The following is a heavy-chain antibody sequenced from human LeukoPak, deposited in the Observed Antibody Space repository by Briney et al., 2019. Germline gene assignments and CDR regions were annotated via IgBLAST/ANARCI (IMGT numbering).Heavy chain of an antibody. CDR1: GDSTAGRY. CDR2: VYKSGDI. J-gene: IGHJ4*02. Sequence: SETLSLTCSVSGDSTAGRYWSWIRQSPGKGLEWLGLVYKSGDINYHPSFRSRLSVSLDRSKTQVSLRLRSVTAADTAVYYCARHHAPARRKLDYWGQGTLVTVSS. CDR3: ARHHAPARRKLDY. V-gene: IGHV4-59*11.